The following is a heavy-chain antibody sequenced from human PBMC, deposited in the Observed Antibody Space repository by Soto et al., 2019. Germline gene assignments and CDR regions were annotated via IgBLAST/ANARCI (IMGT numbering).Heavy chain of an antibody. CDR3: ASAFDF. CDR2: ISSGGTSS. Sequence: GGSLRLSCAVSGFPFGEHTMNWVRQAPGKGLEWVAHISSGGTSSWYTDSVRGRFTVSRDNAKALLYLQMNSLRGDDTAVYYCASAFDFWGQGTLVTVSS. V-gene: IGHV3-48*01. J-gene: IGHJ4*02. CDR1: GFPFGEHT.